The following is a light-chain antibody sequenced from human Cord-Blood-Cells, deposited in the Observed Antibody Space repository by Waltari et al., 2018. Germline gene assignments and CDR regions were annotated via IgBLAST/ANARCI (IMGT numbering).Light chain of an antibody. CDR1: QSVLYSSNNKNY. CDR3: QQYYSTPPIT. J-gene: IGKJ5*01. V-gene: IGKV4-1*01. Sequence: DIVMTQSPDSLAVSLGERATINCKSSQSVLYSSNNKNYLAWYQQKPGQPPKLLIYWASTRESVVPDRFSGSGSGTDFTLTISSLQAEDVAVYYSQQYYSTPPITFGQGTRLEIK. CDR2: WAS.